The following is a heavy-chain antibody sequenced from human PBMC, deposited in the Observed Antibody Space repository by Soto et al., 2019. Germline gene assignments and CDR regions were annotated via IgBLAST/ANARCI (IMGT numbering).Heavy chain of an antibody. Sequence: QVQLVQSGAEVKKPGSSVKVSCKASGGTFSSYAISWVRQAPGQGLEWMGGIIPIFGTENYAQKFQGRVTITADESTSTAYMELSSLRSEDTAVYYCARVLKGYYDSSGYAFDICGQGTMVTVSS. CDR3: ARVLKGYYDSSGYAFDI. V-gene: IGHV1-69*01. CDR2: IIPIFGTE. D-gene: IGHD3-22*01. J-gene: IGHJ3*02. CDR1: GGTFSSYA.